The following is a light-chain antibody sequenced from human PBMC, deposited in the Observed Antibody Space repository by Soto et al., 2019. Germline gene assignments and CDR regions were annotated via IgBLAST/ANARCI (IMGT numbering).Light chain of an antibody. CDR1: SSDVGGYKY. CDR2: EVS. Sequence: QSVLTQPASVSGSPGQSITISCTGTSSDVGGYKYVSWYQQHPGKAPKLIIYEVSNRPSGVSNRFSGSKSGNTASLTISGLQAEDEADYYCSLYTSSSTLVFGNGTKVTVL. CDR3: SLYTSSSTLV. V-gene: IGLV2-14*01. J-gene: IGLJ1*01.